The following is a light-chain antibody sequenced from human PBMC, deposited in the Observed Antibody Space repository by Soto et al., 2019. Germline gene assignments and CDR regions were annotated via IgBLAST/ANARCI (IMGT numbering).Light chain of an antibody. CDR2: GAS. CDR3: QHYNNWPPKYS. J-gene: IGKJ2*03. Sequence: EIVMTQSPATLSVSPGERATLSCRASQSVSSNLAWYQQKPGQAPRLLIYGASTRATGIPARFSGSGSGTEFTLTISSRQSEDFAVYYCQHYNNWPPKYSFGQGTKLEIK. CDR1: QSVSSN. V-gene: IGKV3-15*01.